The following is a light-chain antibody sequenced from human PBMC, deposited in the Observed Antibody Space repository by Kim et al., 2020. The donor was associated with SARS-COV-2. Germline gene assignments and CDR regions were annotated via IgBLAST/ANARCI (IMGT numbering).Light chain of an antibody. CDR2: GAS. V-gene: IGKV3-15*01. J-gene: IGKJ1*01. CDR3: LQYNNWPPWT. CDR1: QSVSTN. Sequence: EVVMTQSPAPLSVSPGERATLSCRASQSVSTNLAWYQQKPGQAPRLLIYGASNRATGIPARFSGSGSGTEFTLTISSLQSEDFALYYCLQYNNWPPWTFGQGTKVDIK.